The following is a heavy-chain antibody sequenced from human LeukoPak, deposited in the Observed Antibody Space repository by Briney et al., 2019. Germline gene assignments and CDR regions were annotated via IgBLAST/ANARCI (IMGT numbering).Heavy chain of an antibody. CDR1: GFTFSTYG. Sequence: GGSLRLSCAASGFTFSTYGMHWVRQAPGKGLEWVAVIWYDGSNKQYAESVKGRFTISRDNSKNTLYLQMSSLRAEDTAVYYCAKEFNRGLPDYWGQGTLVTVPS. D-gene: IGHD2-21*01. J-gene: IGHJ4*02. CDR3: AKEFNRGLPDY. V-gene: IGHV3-30*02. CDR2: IWYDGSNK.